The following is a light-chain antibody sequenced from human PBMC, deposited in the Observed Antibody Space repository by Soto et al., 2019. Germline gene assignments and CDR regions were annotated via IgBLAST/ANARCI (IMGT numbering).Light chain of an antibody. V-gene: IGLV2-14*01. CDR3: SSYSSSSALDVI. J-gene: IGLJ2*01. Sequence: QSALAQPASVSGSPGQSITISCAGTNRDVGGYNYVSWYQQYPGKAPKLNIYEVTYRPSGVSNRFSGSKSGNTASLTISGLQAEDEADYYCSSYSSSSALDVIFGGGTKVTVL. CDR1: NRDVGGYNY. CDR2: EVT.